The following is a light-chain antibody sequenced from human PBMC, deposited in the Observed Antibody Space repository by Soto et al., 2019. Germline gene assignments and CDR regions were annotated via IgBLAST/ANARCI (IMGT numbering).Light chain of an antibody. J-gene: IGKJ5*01. CDR2: GAS. Sequence: ETVMTQSPGTLSVSLGERATLSCRASQSVSIHLAWYQQKPGQAPRLLIYGASSRATGIPDRFSGSGSGTDFTLTISRLEPEDFAVYYCQQYGSSPQTFGQGTRLEI. V-gene: IGKV3-20*01. CDR3: QQYGSSPQT. CDR1: QSVSIH.